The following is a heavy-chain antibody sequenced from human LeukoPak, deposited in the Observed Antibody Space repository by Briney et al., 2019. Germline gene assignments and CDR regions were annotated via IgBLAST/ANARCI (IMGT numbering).Heavy chain of an antibody. CDR2: ISSSGGTT. CDR3: AKGRPRADCSSTSCPRDY. Sequence: GGSLRLSCAASGFTFSTYGMAWVRQAPGKGLEWVSSISSSGGTTYYADSVKGRFTISRDNSKDMVYLQMKSLRADDTAVYYCAKGRPRADCSSTSCPRDYWGQGTLVTVSS. V-gene: IGHV3-23*01. J-gene: IGHJ4*02. D-gene: IGHD2-2*01. CDR1: GFTFSTYG.